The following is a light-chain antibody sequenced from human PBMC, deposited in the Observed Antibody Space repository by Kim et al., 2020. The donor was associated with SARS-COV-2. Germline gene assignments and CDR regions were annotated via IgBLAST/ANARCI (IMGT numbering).Light chain of an antibody. CDR1: KLGDKY. V-gene: IGLV3-1*01. J-gene: IGLJ1*01. CDR3: QAWDSRTALYV. CDR2: QDS. Sequence: SYELTQPPSVSVSPGQTASITCSGDKLGDKYACWYQQKPGQSPVLVIYQDSKRPSGIPERFSGSNSGNTATLTISGTQAMDEADYYCQAWDSRTALYVFG.